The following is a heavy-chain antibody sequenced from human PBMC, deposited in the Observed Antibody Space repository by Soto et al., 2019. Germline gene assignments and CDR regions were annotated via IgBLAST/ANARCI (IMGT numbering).Heavy chain of an antibody. CDR1: GFIFTDAW. CDR3: TTIGGYSSDY. CDR2: IQSKSYGGST. Sequence: GGSLRLSCAASGFIFTDAWMNWVRKVPGKGLEWVGRIQSKSYGGSTDYAAPLKGRVTISRDDSKNTLYLQMNSLTSEDTAVYYCTTIGGYSSDYWGQGTLVTVSS. D-gene: IGHD4-4*01. J-gene: IGHJ4*02. V-gene: IGHV3-15*01.